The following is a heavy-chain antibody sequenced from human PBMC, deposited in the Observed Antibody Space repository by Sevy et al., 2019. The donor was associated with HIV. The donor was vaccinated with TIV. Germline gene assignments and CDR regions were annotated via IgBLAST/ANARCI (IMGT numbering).Heavy chain of an antibody. Sequence: SETLSLTCGVSGYSISSGYYWGWIRQPPGKGLEWIGSIYHSGSTYSNPSLKSRVTISVDTSKNQFSPKLSSVTAADTAVYYCARGGYTYGKGYFDYWGQGTLVTVSS. CDR1: GYSISSGYY. CDR3: ARGGYTYGKGYFDY. CDR2: IYHSGST. V-gene: IGHV4-38-2*01. J-gene: IGHJ4*02. D-gene: IGHD5-18*01.